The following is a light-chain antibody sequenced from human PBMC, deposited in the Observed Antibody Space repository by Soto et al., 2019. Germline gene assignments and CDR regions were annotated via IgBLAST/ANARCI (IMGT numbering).Light chain of an antibody. CDR2: QTS. V-gene: IGKV1-5*03. J-gene: IGKJ1*01. CDR1: QSIRIW. CDR3: QRYNSDST. Sequence: IQMTQSPSTLSASVGDRVTITCRASQSIRIWWAWYQQKPGKAPKLLLYQTSSLEREDTTRFSGSGSGQEFTLDINSLQPDDSETYYCQRYNSDSTFGQGTKVEIK.